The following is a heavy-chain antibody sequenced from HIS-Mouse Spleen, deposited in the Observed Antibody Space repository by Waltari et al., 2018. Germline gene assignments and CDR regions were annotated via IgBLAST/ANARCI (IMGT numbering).Heavy chain of an antibody. J-gene: IGHJ4*02. D-gene: IGHD6-19*01. CDR2: IDWDDDK. Sequence: QVTLRESGPALVKPTQTLTLTCTFSGFSLSTSGMCVSWIRQPPGKALEWLARIDWDDDKYYSTSRKTRLTISKDTSKTQVVLTMTNMDPVDTATYYCARIAEGYTSGWYAFDYWGQGTLVTVSS. V-gene: IGHV2-70*15. CDR1: GFSLSTSGMC. CDR3: ARIAEGYTSGWYAFDY.